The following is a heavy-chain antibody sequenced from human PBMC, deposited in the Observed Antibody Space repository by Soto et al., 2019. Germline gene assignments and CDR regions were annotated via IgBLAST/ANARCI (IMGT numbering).Heavy chain of an antibody. V-gene: IGHV3-23*01. CDR1: RISLNTYG. D-gene: IGHD4-17*01. J-gene: IGHJ6*02. CDR2: LSASGSGS. Sequence: EAQLLESGGGLVQPGGSLRLSCTTSRISLNTYGMTWVRRAPGKGQEWVSTLSASGSGSYYAESVKGRFTVSRDNSKNTMYLQMNSLRDEDTAVYYCAKNSYGDTWNFGLDVWGQGTTVTVSS. CDR3: AKNSYGDTWNFGLDV.